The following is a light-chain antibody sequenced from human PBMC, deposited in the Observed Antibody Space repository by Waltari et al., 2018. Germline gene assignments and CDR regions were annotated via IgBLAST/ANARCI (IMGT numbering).Light chain of an antibody. CDR3: MQALHTPLG. CDR1: QSPLHSNGFNY. CDR2: LGS. V-gene: IGKV2-28*01. J-gene: IGKJ1*01. Sequence: VMTRSPLSLPVTPGGPACIACRSSQSPLHSNGFNYLVWYLQRPAQSPQLLIYLGSHRAPGGPDRCSASASGTDFTLKISRVEAEDVGIYYCMQALHTPLGFGQGTKVEI.